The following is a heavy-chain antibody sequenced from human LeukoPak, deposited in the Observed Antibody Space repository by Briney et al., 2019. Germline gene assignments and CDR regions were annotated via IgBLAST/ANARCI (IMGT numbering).Heavy chain of an antibody. D-gene: IGHD3-3*01. V-gene: IGHV4-61*09. J-gene: IGHJ4*02. CDR2: IYTSGST. Sequence: SQTLSLTCAVSGGSISSGGYSWSWIRQPPGKGLEWIGYIYTSGSTNYNPSLKSRVTISVDTSKNQFSLKLSSVTAADTAVYYCAGGDFWSGYYSTRVSDYWGQGTLVTVSS. CDR3: AGGDFWSGYYSTRVSDY. CDR1: GGSISSGGYS.